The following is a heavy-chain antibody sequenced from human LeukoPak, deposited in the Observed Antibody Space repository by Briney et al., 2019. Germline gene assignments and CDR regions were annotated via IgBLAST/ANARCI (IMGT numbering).Heavy chain of an antibody. CDR1: GGTFSSYA. J-gene: IGHJ5*02. D-gene: IGHD3-10*01. Sequence: SVRVSCKASGGTFSSYAISWVRQAPGQGLEWMGRIIPIFGIANYAQKFQGRVTITADKSTSTAYMELSSLRSEDTAVCYCARNYGSGTGWFDPWGQGTLVTVSS. CDR3: ARNYGSGTGWFDP. CDR2: IIPIFGIA. V-gene: IGHV1-69*04.